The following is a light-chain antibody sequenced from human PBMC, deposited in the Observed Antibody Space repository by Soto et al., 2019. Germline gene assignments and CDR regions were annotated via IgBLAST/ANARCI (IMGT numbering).Light chain of an antibody. J-gene: IGKJ1*01. CDR1: QTISSW. V-gene: IGKV1-5*03. Sequence: DIQMTQSPSTLSGSVGDRVTITCRASQTISSWLAWYQQKPGKAPKLLIYKASTLKSGVPSRFSGSGSGTEFSLTISSLQPDDFATYYCQQDNSYSEAFGQGTKVELK. CDR2: KAS. CDR3: QQDNSYSEA.